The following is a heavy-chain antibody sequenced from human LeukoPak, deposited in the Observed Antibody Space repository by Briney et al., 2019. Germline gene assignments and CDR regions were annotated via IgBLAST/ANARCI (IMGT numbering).Heavy chain of an antibody. D-gene: IGHD5-18*01. V-gene: IGHV3-30*04. CDR3: ARGGYSYGLSYAFDI. J-gene: IGHJ3*02. CDR2: ISYDGSNK. Sequence: GGSLRLSCAASGFTFSSYVMHWVRQAPGKGLEWVAVISYDGSNKYYADSVKGRFTISRDNSKNTLYLQMNSLRAEDTAVYYCARGGYSYGLSYAFDIWGQGTKVTVSS. CDR1: GFTFSSYV.